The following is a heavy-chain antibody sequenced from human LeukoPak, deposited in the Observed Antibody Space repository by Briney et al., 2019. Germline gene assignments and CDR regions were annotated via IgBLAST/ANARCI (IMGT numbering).Heavy chain of an antibody. V-gene: IGHV5-51*01. D-gene: IGHD6-13*01. CDR3: ARQSRVNGSWYIIDY. Sequence: GESLKISCKGSGYRFTSYWIGWVRQVPGKGLEWMGIIHPGDSETRYSPSFEGQVSISVDKSITTAYLQWSSLKASDTAMYYCARQSRVNGSWYIIDYWGQGTLVTVSS. CDR2: IHPGDSET. CDR1: GYRFTSYW. J-gene: IGHJ4*02.